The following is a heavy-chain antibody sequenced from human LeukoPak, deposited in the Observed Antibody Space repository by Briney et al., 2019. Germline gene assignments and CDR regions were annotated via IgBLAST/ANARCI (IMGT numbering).Heavy chain of an antibody. V-gene: IGHV3-23*01. CDR1: GFTFDDYA. D-gene: IGHD1-1*01. CDR2: ISGSGGST. Sequence: GGSLRLSCAASGFTFDDYAMHWVRQAPGKGLEWVSAISGSGGSTYYADSVKGRFTISRDNSKNTLYLQMNSLRAEDTAVYYCAKRGGTYPAHYFDYWGQGTLVTVSS. CDR3: AKRGGTYPAHYFDY. J-gene: IGHJ4*02.